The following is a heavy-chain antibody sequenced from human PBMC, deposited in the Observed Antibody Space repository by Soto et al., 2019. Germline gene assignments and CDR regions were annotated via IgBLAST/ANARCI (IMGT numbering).Heavy chain of an antibody. Sequence: ASVKVSCKASGGTFSSYAISWVRQAPGQGLEWMGGIIPIFGTANYAQKFQGRVTITADESTSTAYMELSSLRSEDTAVYYCARGSSRDKYYYYGMDVWGQGTTVTVSS. CDR1: GGTFSSYA. CDR2: IIPIFGTA. V-gene: IGHV1-69*13. J-gene: IGHJ6*02. CDR3: ARGSSRDKYYYYGMDV.